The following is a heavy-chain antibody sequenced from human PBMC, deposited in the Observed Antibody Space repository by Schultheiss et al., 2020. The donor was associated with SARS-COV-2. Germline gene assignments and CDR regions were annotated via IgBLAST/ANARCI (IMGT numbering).Heavy chain of an antibody. CDR1: GFTFSSYA. CDR2: IWYDGSNK. Sequence: GGSLRLSCAASGFTFSSYAMHWVRQAPGKGLEWVAVIWYDGSNKYYADSVKGRFTISRDNSKNTLYLQMNSLRAEDTAVYYCARVGKGDHYFDYWGQGTLVTVSS. D-gene: IGHD3-16*01. V-gene: IGHV3-33*08. J-gene: IGHJ4*02. CDR3: ARVGKGDHYFDY.